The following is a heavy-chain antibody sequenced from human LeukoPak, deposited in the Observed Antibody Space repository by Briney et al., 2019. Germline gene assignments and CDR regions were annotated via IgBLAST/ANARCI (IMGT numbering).Heavy chain of an antibody. D-gene: IGHD5-12*01. J-gene: IGHJ4*02. V-gene: IGHV3-74*03. Sequence: GGSLRLSCAASGFTFSSYWMHWVRHVPGKGLVWVSRINSDGSSITYADSVKGRFTISGDNAKNTLYLQMNSLRVEDTAVYYCVREGRVSGYDFDCWGQGTLVTVSS. CDR1: GFTFSSYW. CDR3: VREGRVSGYDFDC. CDR2: INSDGSSI.